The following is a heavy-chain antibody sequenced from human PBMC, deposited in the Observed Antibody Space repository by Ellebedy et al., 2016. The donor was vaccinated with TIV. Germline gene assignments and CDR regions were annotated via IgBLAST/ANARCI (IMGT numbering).Heavy chain of an antibody. CDR3: TRGRRAARSEYFQH. CDR1: GFTFGDYA. Sequence: GGSLRLXXTASGFTFGDYAMSWFRQAPGKGLEWVGFIRSKAYGGTTEYAASVKGRFTISRDDSKSIAYLQMNSLKTEDTAVYYCTRGRRAARSEYFQHWGQGTLVTVSS. V-gene: IGHV3-49*03. CDR2: IRSKAYGGTT. D-gene: IGHD2-15*01. J-gene: IGHJ1*01.